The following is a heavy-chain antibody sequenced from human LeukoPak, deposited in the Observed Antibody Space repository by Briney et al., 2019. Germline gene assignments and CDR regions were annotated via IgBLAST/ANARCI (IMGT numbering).Heavy chain of an antibody. J-gene: IGHJ4*02. CDR1: GYSISSGYY. V-gene: IGHV4-38-2*01. Sequence: SETLSLTCAVSGYSISSGYYWGWIRQPPGKGLEWIGSHSGSTYYNPSLKSRVTISVDTSKNQFSLKLSSVTAADTAVYYCAGCIVPDYWGQGTLVTVSS. CDR2: HSGST. CDR3: AGCIVPDY. D-gene: IGHD1-26*01.